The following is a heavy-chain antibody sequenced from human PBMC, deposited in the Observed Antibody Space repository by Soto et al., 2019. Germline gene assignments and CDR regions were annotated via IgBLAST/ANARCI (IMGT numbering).Heavy chain of an antibody. CDR1: GFTFSKYW. CDR2: IKQDGSEK. Sequence: EVQLVESGGDLVQPGESLRVSCAASGFTFSKYWMIWVRQAPGKGLEWVANIKQDGSEKHYVDSVKGRFIISRDNAKNSLYLEMNSLRVEDTAVYYCARDLGWLHVDYWGQGTLVTVTS. V-gene: IGHV3-7*04. CDR3: ARDLGWLHVDY. J-gene: IGHJ4*02. D-gene: IGHD5-18*01.